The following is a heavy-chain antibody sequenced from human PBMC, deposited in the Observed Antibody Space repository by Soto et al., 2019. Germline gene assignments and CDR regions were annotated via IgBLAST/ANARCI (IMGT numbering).Heavy chain of an antibody. CDR1: GGSISSYY. D-gene: IGHD2-15*01. CDR2: IYYSGST. Sequence: PSETLSLTCTVSGGSISSYYWSWIRQPPGKGLEWIGYIYYSGSTNYNPSLKSRVTISVDTSKNQFSLKLSSVTAADTAVYYCARDEGYCSGGSCRDAFDIWCQGTMVTVSS. V-gene: IGHV4-59*01. CDR3: ARDEGYCSGGSCRDAFDI. J-gene: IGHJ3*02.